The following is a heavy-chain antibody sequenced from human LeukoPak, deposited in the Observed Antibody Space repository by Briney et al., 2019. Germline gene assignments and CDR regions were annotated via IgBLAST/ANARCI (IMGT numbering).Heavy chain of an antibody. CDR1: GGTFSSYT. Sequence: SVTVSCKTSGGTFSSYTITWVRQAPGQGLEWMGGIIPIFGTTNYAQKFQGRVTITADESTSTAYMELSSLRSEDTAVYYCARGWQLGGDLGDAFDIWGQGTMVTVYS. CDR2: IIPIFGTT. J-gene: IGHJ3*02. V-gene: IGHV1-69*13. D-gene: IGHD2-21*01. CDR3: ARGWQLGGDLGDAFDI.